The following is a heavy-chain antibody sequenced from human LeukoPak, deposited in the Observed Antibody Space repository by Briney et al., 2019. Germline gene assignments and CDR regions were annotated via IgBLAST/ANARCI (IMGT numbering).Heavy chain of an antibody. Sequence: GGSLRLSCGASGYPFSNAWMRWGRRAPGKGVEWVGPNKSDTDGETTDYAGPVTSSFTNSTDDANNTLYLLMTSLKTEDTAVYYCTTQRFLECPDSFDIWGQGTMVTVSS. V-gene: IGHV3-15*01. CDR2: NKSDTDGETT. CDR3: TTQRFLECPDSFDI. D-gene: IGHD3-3*01. J-gene: IGHJ3*02. CDR1: GYPFSNAW.